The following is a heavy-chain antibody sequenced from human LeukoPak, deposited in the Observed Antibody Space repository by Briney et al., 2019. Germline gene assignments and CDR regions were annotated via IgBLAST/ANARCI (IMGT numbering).Heavy chain of an antibody. CDR1: GGSISSYY. CDR2: IYYSGSS. CDR3: ARDLYSSRTNDAFVI. J-gene: IGHJ3*02. D-gene: IGHD6-13*01. Sequence: SETLSLTCTVSGGSISSYYWSWIRQPPGKGLEWIGYIYYSGSSYYNPSLKSRLTISVDTSKNQFSLKLSSVTAADTAEYYCARDLYSSRTNDAFVIWGQGTMVTVSS. V-gene: IGHV4-59*12.